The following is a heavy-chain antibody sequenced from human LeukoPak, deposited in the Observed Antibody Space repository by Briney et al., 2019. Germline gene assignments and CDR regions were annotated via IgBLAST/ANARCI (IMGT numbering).Heavy chain of an antibody. V-gene: IGHV3-23*01. D-gene: IGHD3-22*01. CDR1: RFTFNTYA. CDR3: AKTLYYYDITSDY. Sequence: GVSLRLSCTASRFTFNTYAMSWVPQAPGKGLEGVSTISGSGDSTYYADSMRGRFTISRDNSKNTLYLQVNSLRAEDTAVYYCAKTLYYYDITSDYWGQGTLVTVSS. CDR2: ISGSGDST. J-gene: IGHJ4*02.